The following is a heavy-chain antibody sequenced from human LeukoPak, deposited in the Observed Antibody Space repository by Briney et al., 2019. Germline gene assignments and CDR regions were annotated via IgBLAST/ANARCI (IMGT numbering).Heavy chain of an antibody. CDR1: GGTFSSYA. J-gene: IGHJ6*02. D-gene: IGHD2-2*02. Sequence: SVKVSCKASGGTFSSYAISWVRQAPGQGLEWMGRIIPFFGIANYAQKFQGRVTITADKSTSTAYMELSSLRSEDTAVYYCARLSVVPAAIYYYYYGMDVWGQGTTVTVSS. V-gene: IGHV1-69*04. CDR2: IIPFFGIA. CDR3: ARLSVVPAAIYYYYYGMDV.